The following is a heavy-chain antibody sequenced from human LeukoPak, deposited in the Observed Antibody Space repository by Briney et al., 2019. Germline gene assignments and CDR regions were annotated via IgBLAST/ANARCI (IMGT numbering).Heavy chain of an antibody. Sequence: SETLSLTCTVSGGSVSCGRYYWSWIREPPGKAREGVGYIYYSGSTNYNPSLKSRVTISVDTSKNQFSLKLSSVTAADTDVYYCAREDDDSGYGFDYWGQGTLVTVSS. CDR1: GGSVSCGRYY. CDR2: IYYSGST. CDR3: AREDDDSGYGFDY. D-gene: IGHD5-12*01. J-gene: IGHJ4*02. V-gene: IGHV4-61*01.